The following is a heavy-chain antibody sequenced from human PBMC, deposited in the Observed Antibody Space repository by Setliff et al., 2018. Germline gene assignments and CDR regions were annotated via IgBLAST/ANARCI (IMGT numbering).Heavy chain of an antibody. CDR3: ARDQWVRSPPLYFSYSMDP. V-gene: IGHV4-59*12. D-gene: IGHD5-12*01. J-gene: IGHJ5*02. Sequence: SETLSLTCTVSGDSISSYFWSWIRQPPGKGLEWIGYIYHNGNTNFNPSLKTRVTMSVDTSKNQFALKLTSMTAADTAVYYCARDQWVRSPPLYFSYSMDPWGQGILVTVSS. CDR2: IYHNGNT. CDR1: GDSISSYF.